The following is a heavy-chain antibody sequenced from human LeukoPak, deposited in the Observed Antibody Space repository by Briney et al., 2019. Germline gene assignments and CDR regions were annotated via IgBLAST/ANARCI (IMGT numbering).Heavy chain of an antibody. CDR1: GYSFTAEY. D-gene: IGHD3-10*01. CDR2: INPKNGAT. J-gene: IGHJ4*02. V-gene: IGHV1-2*02. Sequence: ASVTVSCKASGYSFTAEYIHWVRQAPGQGLEWMGWINPKNGATNYAQKFWGRVTFTRDTSISTGYMEMSRLRSDDTAFYYCARDIGELRLDYWGQGTLVTVSS. CDR3: ARDIGELRLDY.